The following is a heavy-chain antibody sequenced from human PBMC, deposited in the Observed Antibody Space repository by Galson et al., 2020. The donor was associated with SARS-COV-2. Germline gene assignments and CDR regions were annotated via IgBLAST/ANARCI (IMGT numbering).Heavy chain of an antibody. Sequence: DSVKVSCKASGYTFINYDINWVRQAPGQGPEWMGWMNPNSGNTVYAQKFQGRVSMTRDKSITTAYMDLSGLRPEDTAVYYCARYPAGVSSDFWGQGTLVSVSS. CDR1: GYTFINYD. D-gene: IGHD2-8*01. J-gene: IGHJ4*02. CDR2: MNPNSGNT. CDR3: ARYPAGVSSDF. V-gene: IGHV1-8*01.